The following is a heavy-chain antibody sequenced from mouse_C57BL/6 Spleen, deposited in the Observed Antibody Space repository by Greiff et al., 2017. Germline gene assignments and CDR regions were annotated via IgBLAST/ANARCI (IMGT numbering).Heavy chain of an antibody. V-gene: IGHV2-2*01. Sequence: QVQLKESGPGLVQPSQSLSITCTVSGFSLTSYGVHWVRQSPGKGLEWLGVIWSGGSTDYNAAFISRLSSSKDNSKSQVFVKMNSLQADDTAIYYGARERAAQATDYYAMDYWGQGTSVTVSS. CDR1: GFSLTSYG. J-gene: IGHJ4*01. CDR2: IWSGGST. D-gene: IGHD3-2*02. CDR3: ARERAAQATDYYAMDY.